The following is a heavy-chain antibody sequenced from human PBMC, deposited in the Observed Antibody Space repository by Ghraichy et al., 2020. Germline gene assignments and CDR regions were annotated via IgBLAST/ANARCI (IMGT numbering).Heavy chain of an antibody. J-gene: IGHJ6*02. D-gene: IGHD2-21*01. V-gene: IGHV4-39*01. Sequence: SETLSPTCTVSGGSISSSNYYWGWIRQPPGKGLEWIGNIYYSGSTYYNPSLKSRVTMPVDTSKNQFSLKLSSVTAADTAVYYCARHVVIISAEAPYYYGLDVWGQGTTVTVS. CDR1: GGSISSSNYY. CDR2: IYYSGST. CDR3: ARHVVIISAEAPYYYGLDV.